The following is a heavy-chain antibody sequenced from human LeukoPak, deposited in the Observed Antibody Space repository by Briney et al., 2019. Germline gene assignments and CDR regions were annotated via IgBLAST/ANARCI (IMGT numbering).Heavy chain of an antibody. D-gene: IGHD6-13*01. CDR3: ARGGLYGSSWYSFDM. V-gene: IGHV1-2*04. Sequence: ASVKVSCKASRYTSTGYYFHWVRQAPGQGLEWMGWINPKSGDTNYTQRFQGWVTMTRDPSITTTYMELSSLRSDDTAVYYCARGGLYGSSWYSFDMWGQGTMVTISS. J-gene: IGHJ3*02. CDR2: INPKSGDT. CDR1: RYTSTGYY.